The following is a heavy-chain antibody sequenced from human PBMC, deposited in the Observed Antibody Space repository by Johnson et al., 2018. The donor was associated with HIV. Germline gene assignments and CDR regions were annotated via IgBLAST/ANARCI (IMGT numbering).Heavy chain of an antibody. D-gene: IGHD1-7*01. J-gene: IGHJ3*02. CDR1: GFTFSSYA. CDR3: AREDQNWNYDHAFDI. CDR2: ISYDGSNK. V-gene: IGHV3-30*04. Sequence: QMLLVESGGGVVQPGRSLRLSCAASGFTFSSYAMHWVRQAPGKGLEWVAVISYDGSNKYYADSVKGRFTISRDNSKNTQYLQMNSLRAEDTAVYYCAREDQNWNYDHAFDIWGQGTMVTVSS.